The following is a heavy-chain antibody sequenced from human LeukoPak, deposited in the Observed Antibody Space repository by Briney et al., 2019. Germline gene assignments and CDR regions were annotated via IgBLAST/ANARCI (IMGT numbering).Heavy chain of an antibody. V-gene: IGHV1-2*02. J-gene: IGHJ6*02. CDR1: GYTFTGYY. D-gene: IGHD2-2*02. CDR3: ARAGIVVVPAALRYYYYGMDV. Sequence: ASVKVSCKASGYTFTGYYMHWVRQAPGQGLEWMGWIDPNSGGTNYAQKFQGRVTMTRDTSISTAYMELSRLRSDDTAVYYCARAGIVVVPAALRYYYYGMDVWGQGTTVTVSS. CDR2: IDPNSGGT.